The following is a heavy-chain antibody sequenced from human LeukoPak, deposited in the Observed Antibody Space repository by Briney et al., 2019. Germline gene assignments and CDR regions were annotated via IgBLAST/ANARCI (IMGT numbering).Heavy chain of an antibody. V-gene: IGHV2-70*04. CDR1: GFSLSTSGMR. CDR2: IEWDDDK. CDR3: ARSSLGYCSGGSCYKHYDY. J-gene: IGHJ4*02. Sequence: SGPALANPTQALTLTCTFSGFSLSTSGMRVSWIRQPPGKALEWLARIEWDDDKFYSTSLKTRLTISKDTSKNQVVLTMPNMDPVDTATYYCARSSLGYCSGGSCYKHYDYWGQGTLVTVSS. D-gene: IGHD2-15*01.